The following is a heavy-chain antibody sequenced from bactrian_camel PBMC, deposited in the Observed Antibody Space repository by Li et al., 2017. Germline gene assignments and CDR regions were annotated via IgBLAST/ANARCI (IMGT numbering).Heavy chain of an antibody. CDR1: GNMFSTCG. V-gene: IGHV3S54*01. D-gene: IGHD6*01. Sequence: HVQLVESGGGSVQAGGSLKLSCEASGNMFSTCGTGWWRQAPGKEREGIAALNGGGGSIVYANSVEGRFTISQDYAKNTVYLQMNSLEAKDTAMYYCAADVFPYGAHWSSSMTMITGARGPRSPSP. J-gene: IGHJ4*01. CDR3: AADVFPYGAHWSSSMTMIT. CDR2: LNGGGGSI.